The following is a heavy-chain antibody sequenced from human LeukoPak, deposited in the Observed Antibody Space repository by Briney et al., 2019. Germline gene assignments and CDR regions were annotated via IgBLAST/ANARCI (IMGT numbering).Heavy chain of an antibody. CDR1: GFTFYSYA. V-gene: IGHV3-23*01. CDR3: AKDGYSCGRDAFDI. J-gene: IGHJ3*02. D-gene: IGHD5-18*01. CDR2: ISGSGGST. Sequence: GGSLRLSCAASGFTFYSYAMSWVRQAPGKGLEWVSAISGSGGSTYYADSVKGRFTISRDNSENTLYLQMNSLRAEDTALYYCAKDGYSCGRDAFDIWGQGTMVTVSS.